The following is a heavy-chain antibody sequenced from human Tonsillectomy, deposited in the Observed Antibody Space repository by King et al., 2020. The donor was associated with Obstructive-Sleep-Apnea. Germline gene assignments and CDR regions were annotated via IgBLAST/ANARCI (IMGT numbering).Heavy chain of an antibody. CDR3: AASPGLAAADYYFDY. J-gene: IGHJ4*02. V-gene: IGHV1-69*12. D-gene: IGHD6-13*01. Sequence: VQLVQSGAEVKKPGSSVKVSCKASGGTFSRYAISWVRQAPGPGLEWVGGIIPTFCTSNYAQKFQGRATITADESTSPAYMELSTLQAEDTAGYYCAASPGLAAADYYFDYWGQGTLVTVSS. CDR2: IIPTFCTS. CDR1: GGTFSRYA.